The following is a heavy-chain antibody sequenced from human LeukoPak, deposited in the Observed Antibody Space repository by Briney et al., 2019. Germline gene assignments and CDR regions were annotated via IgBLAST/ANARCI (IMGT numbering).Heavy chain of an antibody. J-gene: IGHJ4*02. CDR2: INPNSGGT. CDR3: ARGRSSGSMDYFDY. CDR1: GYTFTGCY. Sequence: ASVKVSCKASGYTFTGCYMHWVRQAPGQGLEWMGWINPNSGGTNYAQKFQGWVTMTRDTSISTAYMELSRLRSDDTAVYYCARGRSSGSMDYFDYWGQGTLVTVSS. D-gene: IGHD6-19*01. V-gene: IGHV1-2*04.